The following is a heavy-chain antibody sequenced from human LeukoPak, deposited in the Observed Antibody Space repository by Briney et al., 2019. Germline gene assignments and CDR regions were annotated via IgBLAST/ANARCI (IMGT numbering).Heavy chain of an antibody. CDR2: IYTSGST. CDR1: GLSLNNYY. Sequence: SETLSLPCTVSGLSLNNYYWRWIRQPARKGLEWIGRIYTSGSTNYNPSLKSRVTMSIDTSKNKFSLKLSSVTAADTAVYFCARARGYSSGWLSFDYWGQGTLVTVSS. V-gene: IGHV4-4*07. D-gene: IGHD6-19*01. CDR3: ARARGYSSGWLSFDY. J-gene: IGHJ4*02.